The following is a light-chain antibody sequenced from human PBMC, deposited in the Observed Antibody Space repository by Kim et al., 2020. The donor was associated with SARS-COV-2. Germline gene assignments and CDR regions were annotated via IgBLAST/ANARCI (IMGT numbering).Light chain of an antibody. CDR3: AAWDDSLNGWV. CDR2: SNT. Sequence: GQRVAISCSGSSSNIGSSTVNWYQQLPRTAPKLLIYSNTQRPSGVPDRFSASKSGTSASLAISGLQSEDEADYYCAAWDDSLNGWVFGGGTKVTVL. J-gene: IGLJ3*02. V-gene: IGLV1-44*01. CDR1: SSNIGSST.